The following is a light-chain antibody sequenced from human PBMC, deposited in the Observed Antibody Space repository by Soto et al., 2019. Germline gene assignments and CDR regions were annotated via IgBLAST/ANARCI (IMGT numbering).Light chain of an antibody. CDR1: QSVSTN. CDR3: QQYNNWPPYT. J-gene: IGKJ2*01. Sequence: EIMMTQSPATLSVSPGERATLSCRASQSVSTNLAWYQQKPGQAPRLLIHGASTRATGIPARFSGSGSGTDFTLTISSLQSEDFAVYYCQQYNNWPPYTFGQGTKLDIK. V-gene: IGKV3-15*01. CDR2: GAS.